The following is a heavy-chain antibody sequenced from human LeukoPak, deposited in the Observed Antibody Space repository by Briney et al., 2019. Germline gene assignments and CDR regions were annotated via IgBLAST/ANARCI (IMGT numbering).Heavy chain of an antibody. CDR2: IYHSGSP. Sequence: PSETLSLTCVVSGHSISSGYYWGWIRPPPGKGLEWIGSIYHSGSPYYNPSLKSRVTISVDTSKNQFSLRLSSVTAADTAVYYCARSYYYHSSGYYYGDAIDIWGQGTMVTVSS. D-gene: IGHD3-22*01. CDR3: ARSYYYHSSGYYYGDAIDI. V-gene: IGHV4-38-2*01. J-gene: IGHJ3*02. CDR1: GHSISSGYY.